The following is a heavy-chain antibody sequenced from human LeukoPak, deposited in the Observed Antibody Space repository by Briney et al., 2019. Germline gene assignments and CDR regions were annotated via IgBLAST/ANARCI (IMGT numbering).Heavy chain of an antibody. CDR1: GFTFSSYA. Sequence: GGSLRLSCAASGFTFSSYAMHWVRQAPGKGLEWVAVISYDGSNKYYADSVKGRFTISRDNSKNTLYLQTNSLRAEDTAVYYCARGPQAAYSSLGWGQGTLVTVSS. CDR3: ARGPQAAYSSLG. CDR2: ISYDGSNK. D-gene: IGHD5-18*01. V-gene: IGHV3-30*04. J-gene: IGHJ4*02.